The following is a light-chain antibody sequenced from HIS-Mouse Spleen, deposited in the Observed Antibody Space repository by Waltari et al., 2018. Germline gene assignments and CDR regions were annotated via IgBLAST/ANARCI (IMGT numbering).Light chain of an antibody. CDR1: SSNIGSNY. CDR2: RNN. CDR3: AAWDDSLSGPV. J-gene: IGLJ3*02. V-gene: IGLV1-47*01. Sequence: QSVLTQPPSASGTPGQRVTISCSGSSSNIGSNYVYWYQQPPGTAPKPLIYRNNRRPSGVPDRFSGSKSGTSASLAISGLRSEDEADYYCAAWDDSLSGPVFGGGTKLTVL.